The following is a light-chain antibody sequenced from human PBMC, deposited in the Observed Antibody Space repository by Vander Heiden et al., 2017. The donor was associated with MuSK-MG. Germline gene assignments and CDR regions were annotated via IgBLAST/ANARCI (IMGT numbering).Light chain of an antibody. Sequence: DIQMTQSPSSLSASVGDRVTITCRASQAISTFLAWYQQRPGKIPLLLIYGASTLQSGVPPRFSGSGSGTDFTLTINNLQPEDVATYYCQQYDSVPRTFGQGTKVEI. CDR3: QQYDSVPRT. CDR1: QAISTF. J-gene: IGKJ1*01. CDR2: GAS. V-gene: IGKV1-27*01.